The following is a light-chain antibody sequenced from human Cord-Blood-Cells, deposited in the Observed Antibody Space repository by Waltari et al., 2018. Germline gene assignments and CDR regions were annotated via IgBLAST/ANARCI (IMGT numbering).Light chain of an antibody. CDR3: CSYAGSSTV. CDR2: EGS. Sequence: QSALTQPASVSGSPGQSITISCTGTSSDVGSYNLVSWYQKHPGKAPKLMIYEGSKRPSGFSNRFSGAKSGNTASLTISGLQAEDEADYYCCSYAGSSTVFGGGTKLTVL. V-gene: IGLV2-23*01. J-gene: IGLJ2*01. CDR1: SSDVGSYNL.